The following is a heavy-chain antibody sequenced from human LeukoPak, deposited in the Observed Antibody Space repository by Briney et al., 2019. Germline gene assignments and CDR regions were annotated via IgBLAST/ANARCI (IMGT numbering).Heavy chain of an antibody. CDR2: ISYDGSNK. CDR1: GFTFSSYG. D-gene: IGHD3-10*01. CDR3: AKASAGRDNI. V-gene: IGHV3-30*18. J-gene: IGHJ3*02. Sequence: GRSLRLSCAASGFTFSSYGMHWVRQAPGKGLERVAVISYDGSNKYYADSVKGRFTISRDNSKNTLYLQMNSLRAEDTAVYYCAKASAGRDNIWGQGTMVTVSS.